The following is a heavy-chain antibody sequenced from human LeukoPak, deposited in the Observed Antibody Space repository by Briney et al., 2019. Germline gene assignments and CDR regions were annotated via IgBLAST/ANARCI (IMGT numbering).Heavy chain of an antibody. CDR3: ARDLADCNSSSCYYYNYYGMDV. D-gene: IGHD2-2*01. CDR1: GYTFTSYG. V-gene: IGHV1-18*01. Sequence: ASVKVSCTASGYTFTSYGINWVRQAPGQGLEWMGWISAYNGNTNYPQRFQGRVTMTTDTSTSTAYMELRSLRSDDTAVYYCARDLADCNSSSCYYYNYYGMDVWGQGTTVTVSS. CDR2: ISAYNGNT. J-gene: IGHJ6*02.